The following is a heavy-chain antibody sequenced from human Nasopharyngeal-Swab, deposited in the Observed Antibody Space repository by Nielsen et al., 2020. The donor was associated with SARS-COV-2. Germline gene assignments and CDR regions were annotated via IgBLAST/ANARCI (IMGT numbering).Heavy chain of an antibody. J-gene: IGHJ5*02. V-gene: IGHV1-69*13. CDR1: GGTFSSYA. CDR2: IIPIFGTA. CDR3: ARDAGRLAYCGGDCYSVWFDP. D-gene: IGHD2-21*01. Sequence: SVKVSCKASGGTFSSYAISWVRQAPGQGLEWMGGIIPIFGTANYAQKFQGRVTITADESTSTAYMELSSLRSEDTAVYYCARDAGRLAYCGGDCYSVWFDPWGQGTLVTVSS.